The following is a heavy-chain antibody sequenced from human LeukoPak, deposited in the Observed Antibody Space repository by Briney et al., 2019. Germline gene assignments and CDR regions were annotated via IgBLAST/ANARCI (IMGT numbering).Heavy chain of an antibody. CDR2: INTDGTRT. CDR1: GFSFSSYW. J-gene: IGHJ6*02. D-gene: IGHD3-16*01. Sequence: GGSLRLSCAASGFSFSSYWMHWVRQAPGKGLVWVSHINTDGTRTSYADSVKGRFTISRDNAKNTLSPQMNSLRAEDTAVYYCAKYNYEAGLYYYGMDVWGQGTTVTVSS. V-gene: IGHV3-74*01. CDR3: AKYNYEAGLYYYGMDV.